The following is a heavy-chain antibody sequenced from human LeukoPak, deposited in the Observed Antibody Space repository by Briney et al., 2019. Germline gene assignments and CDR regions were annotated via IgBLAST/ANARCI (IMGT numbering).Heavy chain of an antibody. D-gene: IGHD2-21*02. Sequence: PGGSLRLSCAASGFTFSSYAMSWVRQAPEKGLEWVSTISGSGGGTYYADSVKGRFTISRDDSKNTLYLQMNSLRAEDTAVYYCVKDLGRYRNNCYYYWGQGTLVTVSS. CDR2: ISGSGGGT. J-gene: IGHJ4*02. CDR1: GFTFSSYA. V-gene: IGHV3-23*01. CDR3: VKDLGRYRNNCYYY.